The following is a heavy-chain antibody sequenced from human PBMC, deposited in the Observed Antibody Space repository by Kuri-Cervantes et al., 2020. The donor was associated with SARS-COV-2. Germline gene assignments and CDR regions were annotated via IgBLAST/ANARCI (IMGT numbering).Heavy chain of an antibody. Sequence: LTLSCAVDGGSFSGYYWSWIRQPPGKGLEWIGEINHSGSTNYNPYLKSRVTISVDTSKNQFSLKLSSVTAADTAVYYCARGRGIAAAGTGSPAPGYFDLWGRGTLVTVSS. CDR1: GGSFSGYY. CDR3: ARGRGIAAAGTGSPAPGYFDL. V-gene: IGHV4-34*01. J-gene: IGHJ2*01. D-gene: IGHD6-13*01. CDR2: INHSGST.